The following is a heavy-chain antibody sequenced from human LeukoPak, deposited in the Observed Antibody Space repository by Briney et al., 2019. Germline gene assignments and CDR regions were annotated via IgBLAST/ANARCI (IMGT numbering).Heavy chain of an antibody. Sequence: SETLSLTCTVSGGSISSSSYYWGWIRQPPGKGLEWIGSIYYSGSTYYNPSLKSRVTISVDTSKNQFSLKLSSVTAADTAVYYCAREIAATVSFDYWGQGTLVTVSS. CDR3: AREIAATVSFDY. D-gene: IGHD6-13*01. V-gene: IGHV4-39*02. J-gene: IGHJ4*02. CDR2: IYYSGST. CDR1: GGSISSSSYY.